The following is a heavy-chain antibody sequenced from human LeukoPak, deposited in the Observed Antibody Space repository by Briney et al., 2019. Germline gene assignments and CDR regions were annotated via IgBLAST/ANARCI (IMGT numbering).Heavy chain of an antibody. CDR3: ATGYLNGFDY. V-gene: IGHV1-24*01. CDR1: GYTLTELS. J-gene: IGHJ4*02. D-gene: IGHD1-1*01. Sequence: ASVKVSCKVSGYTLTELSMHWVRQAPGKGLEWMGGFDPEDGETIYAQKFQGRVTMTEVTSTDTAYMELSSLRSEDTAVYYCATGYLNGFDYWGQGTLVTVSS. CDR2: FDPEDGET.